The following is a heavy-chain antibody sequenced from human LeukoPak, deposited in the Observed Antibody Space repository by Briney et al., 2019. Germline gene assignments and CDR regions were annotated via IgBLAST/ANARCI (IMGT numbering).Heavy chain of an antibody. J-gene: IGHJ6*03. CDR1: GFTFSSYS. V-gene: IGHV3-21*01. CDR3: ASVPAAIRYYYYYYMDV. CDR2: ISSSSSYI. D-gene: IGHD2-2*02. Sequence: GGSLRLSCAASGFTFSSYSMNWVRQAPGKGLEWVSSISSSSSYIYYADSVKGRFTISRDNAKNSLYLQMNSLRAEDTAVYYCASVPAAIRYYYYYYMDVWGTGTTVTVSS.